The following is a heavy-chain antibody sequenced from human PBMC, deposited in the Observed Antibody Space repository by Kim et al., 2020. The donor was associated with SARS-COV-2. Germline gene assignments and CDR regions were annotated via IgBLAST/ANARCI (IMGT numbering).Heavy chain of an antibody. J-gene: IGHJ4*02. V-gene: IGHV3-30*18. D-gene: IGHD3-10*01. CDR3: AKDLDYRGYYFDY. Sequence: GGSLRLSCAASGFTFSSYGMHWVRQAPGKGLEWVAVISYDGSNKYYADSVKGRFTISRDNSKNTLYLQMNSLRAEDTAVYYCAKDLDYRGYYFDYWGQGTLVTVSS. CDR2: ISYDGSNK. CDR1: GFTFSSYG.